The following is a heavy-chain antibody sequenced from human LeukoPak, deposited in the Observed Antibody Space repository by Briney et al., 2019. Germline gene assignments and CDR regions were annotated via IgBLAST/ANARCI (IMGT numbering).Heavy chain of an antibody. Sequence: PSETLSLTCTVSGDSISPNYWSWVRQPPGKGLEWIGYVYSSGSANYNPSLKSRVTISVDTSKSQFSLKLTSVIAADTAVYYCARVKHSSITALDSWGQGTLVTVSS. D-gene: IGHD2-21*02. J-gene: IGHJ4*02. CDR3: ARVKHSSITALDS. V-gene: IGHV4-59*01. CDR1: GDSISPNY. CDR2: VYSSGSA.